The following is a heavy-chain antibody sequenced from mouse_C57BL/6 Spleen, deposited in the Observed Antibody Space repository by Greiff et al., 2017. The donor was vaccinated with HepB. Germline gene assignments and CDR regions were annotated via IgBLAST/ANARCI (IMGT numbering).Heavy chain of an antibody. CDR1: GYTFTSYW. J-gene: IGHJ4*01. CDR2: IYPGSGST. Sequence: QVQLQQSGAELVKPGASVKMSCKASGYTFTSYWITWVKQRPGQGLEWIGDIYPGSGSTNYNEKFKSKATLTVDTSSSTAYMQLSSLTSEDSAVYYCARETTVVADYYAMDYWGQGTSVTVSS. D-gene: IGHD1-1*01. V-gene: IGHV1-55*01. CDR3: ARETTVVADYYAMDY.